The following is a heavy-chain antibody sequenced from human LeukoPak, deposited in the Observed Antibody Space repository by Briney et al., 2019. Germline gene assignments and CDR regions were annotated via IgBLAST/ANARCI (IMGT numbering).Heavy chain of an antibody. J-gene: IGHJ3*02. CDR1: GFTFSSYS. Sequence: GGSLRLSCAASGFTFSSYSMNWVRQAPGKGLEWVSYISSSSSTIYYADSVKGRFTISRDNAKNSLYLQMNSLRAEDTAVYYCARDPNSSDCYNSSGYYQLDAFDIWGQGTMVTVSS. CDR3: ARDPNSSDCYNSSGYYQLDAFDI. D-gene: IGHD3-22*01. CDR2: ISSSSSTI. V-gene: IGHV3-48*01.